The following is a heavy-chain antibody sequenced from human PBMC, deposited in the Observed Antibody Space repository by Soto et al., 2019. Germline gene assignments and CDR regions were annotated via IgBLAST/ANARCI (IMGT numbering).Heavy chain of an antibody. CDR1: GFIFNEYG. D-gene: IGHD2-15*01. CDR2: IWYDGSNK. V-gene: IGHV3-33*03. CDR3: ARWGCSGANCNLNQRSFDL. J-gene: IGHJ4*02. Sequence: GGSLRLSCAASGFIFNEYGMHWVRKAPRKGLEWVAVIWYDGSNKYYADSVKGRFTFSRDNSKNTMTLQMNSLRVGDTAVYYCARWGCSGANCNLNQRSFDLWGQGTLVTVSS.